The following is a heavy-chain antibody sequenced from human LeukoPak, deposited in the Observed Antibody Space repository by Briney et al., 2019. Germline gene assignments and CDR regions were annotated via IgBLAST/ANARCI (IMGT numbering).Heavy chain of an antibody. CDR1: GFTFSSYA. D-gene: IGHD3-10*01. V-gene: IGHV3-30*04. J-gene: IGHJ4*02. CDR3: ARGTLWFGLGHLDY. Sequence: GRSLRLSCAASGFTFSSYAMHLVRQAPGKGLEWVAVISYDGSNKYYADSVKGRFTISRDNSKNTLYLQMNSLRAEDTAVYYCARGTLWFGLGHLDYWGQGTLVTVSS. CDR2: ISYDGSNK.